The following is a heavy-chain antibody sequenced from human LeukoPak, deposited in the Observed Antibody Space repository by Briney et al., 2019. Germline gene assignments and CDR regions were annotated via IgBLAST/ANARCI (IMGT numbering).Heavy chain of an antibody. CDR1: GGSISTYY. Sequence: PSETLSLTCSVSGGSISTYYWSWIRQPAGKGLEWIGRFYTSGNSYYNPSLKSRVTISVDTSKNQFSLKLSSVTAADTAVYYCARGYSGYDKFDYWGQGTLVTVSS. CDR2: FYTSGNS. CDR3: ARGYSGYDKFDY. D-gene: IGHD5-12*01. V-gene: IGHV4-4*07. J-gene: IGHJ4*02.